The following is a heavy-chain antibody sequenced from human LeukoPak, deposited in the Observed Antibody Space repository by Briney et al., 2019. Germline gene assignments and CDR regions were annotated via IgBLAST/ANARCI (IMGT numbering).Heavy chain of an antibody. CDR1: GGSIISSNYY. V-gene: IGHV4-39*01. Sequence: SETLSLTCSVSGGSIISSNYYWGWIRQPPGLGLEWIGSIYQSGSGSSYYKPSLKSRVTISGDTSKHQFFLRLSSVTAADTAVYYCVSTLRFLPYRRFDYWGQGTLVTVPS. CDR3: VSTLRFLPYRRFDY. J-gene: IGHJ4*02. CDR2: IYQSGSGSS. D-gene: IGHD3-3*01.